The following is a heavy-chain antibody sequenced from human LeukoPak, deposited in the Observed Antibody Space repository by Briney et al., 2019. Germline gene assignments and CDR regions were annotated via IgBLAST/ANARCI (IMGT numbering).Heavy chain of an antibody. J-gene: IGHJ4*02. Sequence: SETLSLTCTVSGGSISSYYWSWIRQPPGKGLEWIGYIYYSGSTNYNPSLKSRVTISVDTSKNQFSLKLSSVTAADTAVYYCARGAGWIAVAGTASGVDYWGQGTLVTVSS. CDR2: IYYSGST. D-gene: IGHD6-19*01. V-gene: IGHV4-59*12. CDR1: GGSISSYY. CDR3: ARGAGWIAVAGTASGVDY.